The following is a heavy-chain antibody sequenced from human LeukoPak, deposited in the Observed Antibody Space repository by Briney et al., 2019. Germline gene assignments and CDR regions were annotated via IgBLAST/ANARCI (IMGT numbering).Heavy chain of an antibody. CDR3: ARIGWELPHTDYYFDY. Sequence: ASVEVSCKASGYTFTGYYMHWVRQAPGQRLEWMGRISGGSGDTKYSQKFQDRVTITRDTSASTAYMELNSLRSEDTAVYYCARIGWELPHTDYYFDYWGQGTLVTVSS. V-gene: IGHV1-3*01. CDR1: GYTFTGYY. J-gene: IGHJ4*02. CDR2: ISGGSGDT. D-gene: IGHD1-26*01.